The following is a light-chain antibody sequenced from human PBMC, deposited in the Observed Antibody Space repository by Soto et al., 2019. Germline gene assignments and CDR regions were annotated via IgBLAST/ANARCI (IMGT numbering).Light chain of an antibody. CDR1: SSNIGSHT. J-gene: IGLJ2*01. CDR3: AAWDDTLNAAV. Sequence: QSVLTQPYSASGTPGQRVTISCSGSSSNIGSHTFNWYQQLPGSAPSLLIYSDNQRPSGVAYRFSGSTSGTSATLAISGLQYEDEAEYYCAAWDDTLNAAVFGGGTKLTVL. V-gene: IGLV1-44*01. CDR2: SDN.